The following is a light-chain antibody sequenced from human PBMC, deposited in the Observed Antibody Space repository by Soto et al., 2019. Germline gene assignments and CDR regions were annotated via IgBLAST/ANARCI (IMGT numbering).Light chain of an antibody. CDR1: QNIRNL. V-gene: IGKV1-5*01. Sequence: DIQLTQSHSTLSAAVGDSFAITCLASQNIRNLLAWYQQKPGKAPKLLIYAASSLQSGVPSRFSGSGSGTDFTLTISSLQSEDFAVYYCQQYNNWPPWTFGQGTKVDVK. CDR2: AAS. J-gene: IGKJ1*01. CDR3: QQYNNWPPWT.